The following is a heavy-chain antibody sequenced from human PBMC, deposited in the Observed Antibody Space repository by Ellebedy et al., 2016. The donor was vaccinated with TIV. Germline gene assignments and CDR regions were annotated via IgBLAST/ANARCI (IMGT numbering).Heavy chain of an antibody. CDR3: ARDTRFIDHQHNWFDP. CDR2: ISNSDSSI. D-gene: IGHD2-2*01. J-gene: IGHJ5*02. Sequence: GGSLRLSCAASGLTFSDYYMSWIRQAPGKGLEWLSYISNSDSSIFYADSVRGRFTISRDNAKNLLYLQMNSLRAEDTAVYYCARDTRFIDHQHNWFDPWGQGTLVTVSS. V-gene: IGHV3-11*01. CDR1: GLTFSDYY.